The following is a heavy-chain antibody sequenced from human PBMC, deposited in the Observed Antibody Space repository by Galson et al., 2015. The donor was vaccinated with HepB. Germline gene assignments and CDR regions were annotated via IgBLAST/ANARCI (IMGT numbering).Heavy chain of an antibody. CDR1: GFMFSSYW. V-gene: IGHV3-7*03. J-gene: IGHJ6*04. CDR2: VKQDGSEK. CDR3: ARDRPYDFWSGRLDV. Sequence: SLRLSCAASGFMFSSYWMTWVRQAPGKGLEWVANVKQDGSEKYYVDSVKGRFSIYRDNDKNSLFLQMNSLRAEDTAVYYCARDRPYDFWSGRLDVWGKGTTVTVSS. D-gene: IGHD3-3*01.